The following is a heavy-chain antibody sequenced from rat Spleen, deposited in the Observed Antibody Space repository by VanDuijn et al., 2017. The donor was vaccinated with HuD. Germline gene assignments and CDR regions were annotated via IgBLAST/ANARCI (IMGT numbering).Heavy chain of an antibody. D-gene: IGHD1-1*01. Sequence: QVQLMESGPGLVQPSETLSLTCTVSGFSLTSYNVHWVRQPPGKGLEWMGVMWSGGSTDYNSALKSRLSISRDTSKSQVFLKMNSLQTEDTAMYFCARNQGTTVVTWGFDYWGQGVMVTVSS. J-gene: IGHJ2*01. V-gene: IGHV2-45*01. CDR2: MWSGGST. CDR3: ARNQGTTVVTWGFDY. CDR1: GFSLTSYN.